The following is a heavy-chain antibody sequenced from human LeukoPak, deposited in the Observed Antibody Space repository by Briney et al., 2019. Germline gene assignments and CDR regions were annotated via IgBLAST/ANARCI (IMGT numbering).Heavy chain of an antibody. CDR3: ARDSADTMIVVVTYFDY. CDR2: ISYDGSNK. Sequence: HPGGSLRLSCAASGFTFSYYTMHWVRQAPGKGLEWVAVISYDGSNKYYADSVKGRFTISRDNAKNSLYLQMNSLRAEDTAVYYCARDSADTMIVVVTYFDYWGQGTLVTVSS. J-gene: IGHJ4*02. CDR1: GFTFSYYT. D-gene: IGHD3-22*01. V-gene: IGHV3-30-3*01.